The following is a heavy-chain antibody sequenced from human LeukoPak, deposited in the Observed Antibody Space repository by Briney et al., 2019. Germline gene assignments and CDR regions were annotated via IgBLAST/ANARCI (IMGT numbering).Heavy chain of an antibody. CDR2: INWNSDSI. CDR3: ARTPMITFGGVIVTIFDY. Sequence: PGRSLRLSCAVSGFTFDDYAMHWVRQVPGKGLEWVSGINWNSDSIGYADSVKGRFTTSRDNAKNSLYLQMNSLRAEDTAVYYCARTPMITFGGVIVTIFDYWGQGTLVTVSS. V-gene: IGHV3-9*01. D-gene: IGHD3-16*02. J-gene: IGHJ4*02. CDR1: GFTFDDYA.